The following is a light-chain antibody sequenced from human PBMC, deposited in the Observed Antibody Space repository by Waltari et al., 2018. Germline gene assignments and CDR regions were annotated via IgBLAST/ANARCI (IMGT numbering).Light chain of an antibody. J-gene: IGKJ2*01. CDR2: LGS. V-gene: IGKV2-28*01. Sequence: DIVMTQSPLSLPVTPGDPASISGRSSQSLLHSNGYNYLDWYLQKPGQSPQLLIYLGSNRASGVPDRFSGSGSGTDFTLKISRVEAEDVGVYYCMQALQTPYTFGQGTKLEIK. CDR3: MQALQTPYT. CDR1: QSLLHSNGYNY.